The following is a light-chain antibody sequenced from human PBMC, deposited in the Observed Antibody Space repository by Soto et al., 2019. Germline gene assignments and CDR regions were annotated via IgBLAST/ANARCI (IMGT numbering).Light chain of an antibody. J-gene: IGKJ2*03. CDR3: QQHSNCPYS. Sequence: DIVLTQSPATLSLSPGERATLSCRASQSVSHYLAWYQQKPGQSPSLLIYDASKRATGIPARFSGGGSGSDFTPPIRTLEPEDSAVYYCQQHSNCPYSFGQGTKLDI. V-gene: IGKV3-11*01. CDR1: QSVSHY. CDR2: DAS.